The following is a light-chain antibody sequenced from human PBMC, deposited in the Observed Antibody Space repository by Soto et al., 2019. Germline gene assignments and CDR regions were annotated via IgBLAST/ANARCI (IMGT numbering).Light chain of an antibody. Sequence: DIQLTQSPSSLSASVGDRVTITCQASQGLTNHLNWYQQKPGKAPKILIHGSSQLETGVPSRFSGGGTGTSFTFTIVSLQPEDIATYFCQQYDHMVTFGGGTKVEIK. CDR2: GSS. CDR3: QQYDHMVT. V-gene: IGKV1-33*01. J-gene: IGKJ4*01. CDR1: QGLTNH.